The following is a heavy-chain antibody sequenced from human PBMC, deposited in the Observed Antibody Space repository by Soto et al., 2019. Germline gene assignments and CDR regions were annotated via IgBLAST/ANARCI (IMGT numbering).Heavy chain of an antibody. CDR3: ARTYSSASWGRYYYYYYGMDV. J-gene: IGHJ6*02. CDR1: GDTFYNYA. Sequence: QVQVVQSGAEVKKPGSSVKVSCKASGDTFYNYAISWVRQAPGRGLEWMGGLIPIFGTANYARKFQGRVTITEDESASTAYMELSSVRSEDTAVYYCARTYSSASWGRYYYYYYGMDVWGQGTTVTVSS. V-gene: IGHV1-69*01. D-gene: IGHD6-6*01. CDR2: LIPIFGTA.